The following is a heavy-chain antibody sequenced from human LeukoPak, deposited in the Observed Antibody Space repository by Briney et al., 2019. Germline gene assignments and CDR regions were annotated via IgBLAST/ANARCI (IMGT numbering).Heavy chain of an antibody. J-gene: IGHJ4*02. CDR2: VYYSGTT. Sequence: SETLSLTCTVSIGSINNYCWSWIRQPPGRGPEWIGGVYYSGTTHYNPSLNSRVTIAVDTSTTQFPLTLRSVTAADTAVYYCARQPPGRPYFDYWGQGTLVTVSS. CDR1: IGSINNYC. V-gene: IGHV4-59*08. CDR3: ARQPPGRPYFDY.